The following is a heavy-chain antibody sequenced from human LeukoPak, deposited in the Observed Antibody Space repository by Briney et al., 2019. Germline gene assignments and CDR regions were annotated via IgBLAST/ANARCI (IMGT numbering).Heavy chain of an antibody. V-gene: IGHV3-23*01. J-gene: IGHJ5*02. CDR2: ISGSGGST. Sequence: GGSLRLSCAASGFTFSSYAMGWVRQAPGKGLEWVSAISGSGGSTHYADSVKGRFTISRDNSKNTLYLQMNSLRAEDTAVYYCGGVVVPAASLNWFDPWGQGTLVTVSS. D-gene: IGHD2-2*01. CDR3: GGVVVPAASLNWFDP. CDR1: GFTFSSYA.